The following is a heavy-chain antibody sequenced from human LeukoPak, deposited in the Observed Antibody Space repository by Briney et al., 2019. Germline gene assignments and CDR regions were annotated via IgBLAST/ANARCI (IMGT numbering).Heavy chain of an antibody. J-gene: IGHJ4*02. CDR3: TRVSLVGASVFFDY. CDR2: IRSKAYGGTT. Sequence: GGSLRLSCTASGFTFGDYAMSWVRQAPGKGLEWVSFIRSKAYGGTTEYAASVKGRFTISRDDSKSIAYLQMNSLKTEDTAVYYCTRVSLVGASVFFDYWGQGTLVTVSS. CDR1: GFTFGDYA. D-gene: IGHD2-15*01. V-gene: IGHV3-49*04.